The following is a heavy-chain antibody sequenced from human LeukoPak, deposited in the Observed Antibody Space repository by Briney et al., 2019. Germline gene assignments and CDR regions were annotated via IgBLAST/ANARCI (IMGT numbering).Heavy chain of an antibody. CDR2: ISGSGGST. D-gene: IGHD6-13*01. J-gene: IGHJ5*02. Sequence: GGSLRLSCAASGFTFSSYAMSWVRQAPGKGLEWVSAISGSGGSTYYADSVKGRFTISRDNSKNTLYLQMNSLRAEDTAVYYCAKLRYGSSWYTGWFDPWGQGTLVTVSS. CDR1: GFTFSSYA. V-gene: IGHV3-23*01. CDR3: AKLRYGSSWYTGWFDP.